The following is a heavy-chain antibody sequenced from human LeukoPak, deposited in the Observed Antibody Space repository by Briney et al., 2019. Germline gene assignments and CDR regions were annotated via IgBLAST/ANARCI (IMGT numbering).Heavy chain of an antibody. CDR3: ARYWGIEAMGGNFYYYGMDV. CDR1: GGSISSYY. J-gene: IGHJ6*01. CDR2: FYISGSR. D-gene: IGHD6-13*01. V-gene: IGHV4-4*07. Sequence: SETLSLTCTVSGGSISSYYWSWVRQPAGKGLEWIGRFYISGSRKYNPSLKSRVTMSVETSNNQFSLELTYVTDADTAVYYCARYWGIEAMGGNFYYYGMDVGGGGTTVTV.